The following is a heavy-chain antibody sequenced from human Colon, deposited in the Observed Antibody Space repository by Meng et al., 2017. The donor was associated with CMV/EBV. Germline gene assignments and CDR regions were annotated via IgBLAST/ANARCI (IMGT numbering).Heavy chain of an antibody. J-gene: IGHJ6*02. CDR1: GFTFSSYD. V-gene: IGHV3-13*01. CDR3: ARAPPKERHNYYYGMDV. CDR2: IGTAGDT. Sequence: GGSLRLSCAASGFTFSSYDMHWVRQATGKGLEWVSAIGTAGDTYYPGSVKGRFTISRENTKNSLYLQMNSLRSEDTAVYYCARAPPKERHNYYYGMDVWGQGTTVTVSS. D-gene: IGHD5-24*01.